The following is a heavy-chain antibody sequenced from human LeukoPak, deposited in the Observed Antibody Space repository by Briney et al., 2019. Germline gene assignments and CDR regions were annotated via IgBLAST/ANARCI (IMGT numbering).Heavy chain of an antibody. V-gene: IGHV1-2*02. Sequence: ASVKVPCKASGYTFIGYCMHWVRQAPGQGLEWMGWINPNSGGTNYAQKFQGRVTMTRDTSISTAYMELSRLRSDDTAVYYCARDGQAYDSSGYYFLRYYYYYYMDVWGKGTTVTVSS. CDR3: ARDGQAYDSSGYYFLRYYYYYYMDV. D-gene: IGHD3-22*01. CDR2: INPNSGGT. J-gene: IGHJ6*03. CDR1: GYTFIGYC.